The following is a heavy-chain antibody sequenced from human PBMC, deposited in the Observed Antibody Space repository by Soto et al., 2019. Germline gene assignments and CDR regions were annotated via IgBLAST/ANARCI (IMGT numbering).Heavy chain of an antibody. Sequence: SETLSLTCTGSGGSIISYYWSWIRQPPGKGLKWIGYIYYSGSTNYNPSLKSRVTISVDTSKNQFSLKLSSVTAADTAVYYCARGQIAAAGRRDRYIPAEYFQHWGQGTLVTVSS. D-gene: IGHD6-13*01. CDR1: GGSIISYY. J-gene: IGHJ1*01. V-gene: IGHV4-59*01. CDR3: ARGQIAAAGRRDRYIPAEYFQH. CDR2: IYYSGST.